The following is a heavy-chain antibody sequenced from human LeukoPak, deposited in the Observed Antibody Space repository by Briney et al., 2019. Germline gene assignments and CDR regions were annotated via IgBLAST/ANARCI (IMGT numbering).Heavy chain of an antibody. CDR3: AKDSGDTGIDY. CDR2: INSDGSST. J-gene: IGHJ4*02. Sequence: GGSLRLSCAASGLTFSSHWMHWVRQAPGKGLVWVSRINSDGSSTSYADSVKGRFTISRDNAKNTLYLQMNSLRVEDTAVYYCAKDSGDTGIDYWGQGTLVTVSS. V-gene: IGHV3-74*01. D-gene: IGHD5-18*01. CDR1: GLTFSSHW.